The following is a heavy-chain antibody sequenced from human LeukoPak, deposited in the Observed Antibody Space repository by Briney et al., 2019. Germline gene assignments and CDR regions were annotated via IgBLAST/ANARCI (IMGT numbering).Heavy chain of an antibody. CDR2: IYPGDSDT. J-gene: IGHJ5*02. CDR3: ARSQDYGDYANWFDP. CDR1: GYSFSNYW. V-gene: IGHV5-51*01. Sequence: GESLKISCKGSGYSFSNYWIGWVRQMPGKGLEWMGIIYPGDSDTRYSPSFQGQVTISADKSISTAYLQWSSLKASDTARYYCARSQDYGDYANWFDPWGQGTLVTVSS. D-gene: IGHD4-17*01.